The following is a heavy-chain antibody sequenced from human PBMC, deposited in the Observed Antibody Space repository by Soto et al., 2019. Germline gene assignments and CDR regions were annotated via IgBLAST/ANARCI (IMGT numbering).Heavy chain of an antibody. CDR2: IYYSGST. CDR1: GGSISSGDYY. Sequence: QVQLQESGPGLVKPSQTLSLTCTVSGGSISSGDYYWSWIRQPPGKGLEWIGYIYYSGSTYYNPSLKSRVTISVDTSKNQFSLKLSSVTAADTAVYYCARSVLRVLILSAPKNYRMDVCGQAPKGTV. CDR3: ARSVLRVLILSAPKNYRMDV. D-gene: IGHD3-10*01. V-gene: IGHV4-30-4*01. J-gene: IGHJ6*02.